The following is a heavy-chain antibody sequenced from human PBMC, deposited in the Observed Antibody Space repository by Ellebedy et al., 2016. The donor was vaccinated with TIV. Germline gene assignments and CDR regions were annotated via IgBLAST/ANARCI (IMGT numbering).Heavy chain of an antibody. Sequence: GESLKISXAASGYTFSNYGMHWVRQTPGKGLEWVAVIWYDGSNKYYGDSMKGRFTISRDNSKSTLYLQMNSLRAEDTAVYYCARAADDLWTGNYYYYYGMDVWGQGTMVTVSS. CDR2: IWYDGSNK. J-gene: IGHJ6*02. CDR3: ARAADDLWTGNYYYYYGMDV. CDR1: GYTFSNYG. V-gene: IGHV3-33*01. D-gene: IGHD3/OR15-3a*01.